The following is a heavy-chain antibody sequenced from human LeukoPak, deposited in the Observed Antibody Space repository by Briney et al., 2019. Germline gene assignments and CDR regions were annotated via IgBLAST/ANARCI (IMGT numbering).Heavy chain of an antibody. D-gene: IGHD6-6*01. CDR1: GFTFSSYG. J-gene: IGHJ6*02. V-gene: IGHV3-30*18. CDR3: AKYSSSSNYYYGMDV. CDR2: ISYDGSNK. Sequence: GGSLRLSCAASGFTFSSYGVHWVRQAPGKGLEWVALISYDGSNKYYGDSVKGRFTISRDNSKNTLYLQMNSLRGEDTAVYYCAKYSSSSNYYYGMDVWGQGTTVTVSS.